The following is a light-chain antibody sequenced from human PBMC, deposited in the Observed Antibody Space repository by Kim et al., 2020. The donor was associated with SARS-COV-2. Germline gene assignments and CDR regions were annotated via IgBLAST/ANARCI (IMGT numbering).Light chain of an antibody. CDR1: SDNNVSSDN. J-gene: IGLJ2*01. Sequence: TCHLPSDNNVSSDNIYWYQPKPGSPPRYLLYYYSDSNKGQGSGVPSRFSGSKDASANTGILLISGLQSEDEADYYCMIWPSNAVVFGGGTQLTVL. CDR3: MIWPSNAVV. CDR2: YYSDSNK. V-gene: IGLV5-37*01.